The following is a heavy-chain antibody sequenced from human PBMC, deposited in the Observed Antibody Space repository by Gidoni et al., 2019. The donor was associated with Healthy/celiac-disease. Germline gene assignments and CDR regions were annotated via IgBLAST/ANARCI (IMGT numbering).Heavy chain of an antibody. J-gene: IGHJ6*02. CDR1: GYTFTPYD. V-gene: IGHV1-8*01. Sequence: QVQLVQSGPEVKKPGASVKVSCTASGYTFTPYDINWVRQATGKGLEWMGWMNPNSGNTGYAQKFQGRVTMTRNTSISTAYMELSSLRSEDTAVYYCARGQYPRTKRPNYYYYGMDVWGQGTTVTVSS. CDR3: ARGQYPRTKRPNYYYYGMDV. D-gene: IGHD1-1*01. CDR2: MNPNSGNT.